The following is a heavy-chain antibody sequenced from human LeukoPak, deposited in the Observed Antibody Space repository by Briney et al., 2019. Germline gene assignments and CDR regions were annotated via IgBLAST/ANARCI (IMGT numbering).Heavy chain of an antibody. Sequence: GGSLRLSCVVSGFTFSRNWMGWVRQAPGKGLEWVANIKDDGSEKDYVDSVKGRFTISRDNAKNSVYLQMNSQRAEDTAVYYCASNSRWGKGTTVTVSS. CDR2: IKDDGSEK. CDR3: ASNSR. D-gene: IGHD2/OR15-2a*01. CDR1: GFTFSRNW. V-gene: IGHV3-7*01. J-gene: IGHJ6*04.